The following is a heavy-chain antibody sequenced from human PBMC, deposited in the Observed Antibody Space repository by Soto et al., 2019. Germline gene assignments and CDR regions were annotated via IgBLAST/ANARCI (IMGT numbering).Heavy chain of an antibody. CDR2: IYYSGST. CDR1: GGSISSSSYY. D-gene: IGHD2-15*01. J-gene: IGHJ6*03. Sequence: SETLSLTCTVSGGSISSSSYYWGWIRQPPGKGLEWIGSIYYSGSTYYNPSLKSRVTISVDTSKNQFSLKLSSVTAADPAVYYCASRYCSGGSCYSYYYYMDVWGKGTTVTVSS. V-gene: IGHV4-39*07. CDR3: ASRYCSGGSCYSYYYYMDV.